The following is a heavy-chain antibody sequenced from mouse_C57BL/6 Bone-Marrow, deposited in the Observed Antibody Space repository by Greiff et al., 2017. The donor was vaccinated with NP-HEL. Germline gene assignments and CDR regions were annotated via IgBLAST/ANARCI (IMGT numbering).Heavy chain of an antibody. V-gene: IGHV5-12*01. CDR1: GFTFSDYY. Sequence: VQLKESGGGLVQPGGSLKLSCAASGFTFSDYYMYWVRQTPEQRLEWVAYISNGGGSTYYPDTVKGRFTISRDNAKNTLYLQMSRLKSEDTAMYYCARIWYAMDYWGQGTSVTVSS. J-gene: IGHJ4*01. CDR2: ISNGGGST. CDR3: ARIWYAMDY.